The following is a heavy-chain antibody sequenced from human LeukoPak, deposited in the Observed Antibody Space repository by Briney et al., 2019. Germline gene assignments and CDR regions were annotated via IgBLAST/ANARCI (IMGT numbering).Heavy chain of an antibody. V-gene: IGHV3-21*01. CDR1: GFTFSSYS. J-gene: IGHJ4*02. CDR2: ISSSSSYI. CDR3: ARDGQNFDY. Sequence: GGSLRLSCAASGFTFSSYSMNWDRQTTGKGLKWVSSISSSSSYIYYADSVKGRFTISRHNAKNSLSLSMNSLRAEDTAVYYCARDGQNFDYWGQGTLVTVSS.